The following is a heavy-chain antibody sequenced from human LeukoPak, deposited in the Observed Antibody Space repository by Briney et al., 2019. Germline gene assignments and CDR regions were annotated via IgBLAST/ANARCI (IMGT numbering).Heavy chain of an antibody. D-gene: IGHD5-12*01. Sequence: PSETLSLTCAVYGGSFSGYYWSWIRQPPGKGLEWIGEINHSGSTNYNPSLKSRVTISVDTSKNQFSLKLSSVTAADTAVYYCARGHLDRLYSGYDDYWGQGTLVTVSS. CDR2: INHSGST. J-gene: IGHJ4*02. CDR3: ARGHLDRLYSGYDDY. CDR1: GGSFSGYY. V-gene: IGHV4-34*01.